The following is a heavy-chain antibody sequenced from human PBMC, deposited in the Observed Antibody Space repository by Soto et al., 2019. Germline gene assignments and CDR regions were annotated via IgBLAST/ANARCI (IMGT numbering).Heavy chain of an antibody. J-gene: IGHJ4*02. CDR3: ARGHSLEGQEYSTRRPWGY. D-gene: IGHD6-6*01. V-gene: IGHV1-8*01. CDR1: GYTFTSYD. Sequence: ASVKVSCKASGYTFTSYDINWVRQATGQGLEWMGWMNPNSGNTGYAQKFQGRVTMTRNTSISTAYMELSSLRSEDTAVYYCARGHSLEGQEYSTRRPWGYWGQGTLVTVSS. CDR2: MNPNSGNT.